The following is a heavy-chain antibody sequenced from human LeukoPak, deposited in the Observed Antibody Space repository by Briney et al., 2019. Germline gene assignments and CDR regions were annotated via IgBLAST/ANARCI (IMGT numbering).Heavy chain of an antibody. CDR1: GFSLSTSGVG. V-gene: IGHV2-5*01. CDR3: AHRPHPFYGTPSFDY. Sequence: SGPTLVNPTQTLTLTCTFSGFSLSTSGVGVGWIRQPPGKALEWLALIYWNDDKRYSPSLKSRLTITKDTSKNQVVLTMTNMDPVDTATYYCAHRPHPFYGTPSFDYWGQGTLVTVSS. D-gene: IGHD3-10*01. CDR2: IYWNDDK. J-gene: IGHJ4*02.